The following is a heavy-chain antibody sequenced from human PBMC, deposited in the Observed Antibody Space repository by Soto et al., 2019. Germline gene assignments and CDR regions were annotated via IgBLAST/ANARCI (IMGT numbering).Heavy chain of an antibody. CDR2: INHSGST. Sequence: QVQLQESGPGLVKPSGTLFLTCAVSGDSISSSKWWSWVRQPPGKGLEWIGEINHSGSTNYNPSLKSRVIISVDKSKNQFSLKLSSVSDADTAVYYCARGERQQQRDYWGQGTLVTVSS. CDR1: GDSISSSKW. V-gene: IGHV4-4*02. J-gene: IGHJ4*02. CDR3: ARGERQQQRDY. D-gene: IGHD6-13*01.